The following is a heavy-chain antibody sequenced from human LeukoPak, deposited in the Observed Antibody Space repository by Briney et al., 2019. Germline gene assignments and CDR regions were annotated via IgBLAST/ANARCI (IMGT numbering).Heavy chain of an antibody. J-gene: IGHJ6*03. CDR2: IYPDDSNT. CDR1: GYNFPIYW. CDR3: V. V-gene: IGHV5-51*01. Sequence: GESLKISCQGSGYNFPIYWIGWVRRMPGQGLEWMGIIYPDDSNTIYGPSFQGQVTISADKSINTAYLEWSSLKASDTAIYMDVWGKGTTVTVSS.